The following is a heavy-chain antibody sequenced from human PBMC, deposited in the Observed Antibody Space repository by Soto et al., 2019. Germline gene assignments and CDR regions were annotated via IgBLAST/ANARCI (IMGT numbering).Heavy chain of an antibody. CDR2: ISAYNGNT. Sequence: ASVKVSCKASGYTFTSYGISWVRQAPGQGLEWMGWISAYNGNTNYAQKLQGRVTMTTDTSTSTAYMELRSLRSDDTAVYYCARGGDYYDSSGYYPLYYGMDVCGQGTTVTVS. CDR1: GYTFTSYG. V-gene: IGHV1-18*04. D-gene: IGHD3-22*01. CDR3: ARGGDYYDSSGYYPLYYGMDV. J-gene: IGHJ6*02.